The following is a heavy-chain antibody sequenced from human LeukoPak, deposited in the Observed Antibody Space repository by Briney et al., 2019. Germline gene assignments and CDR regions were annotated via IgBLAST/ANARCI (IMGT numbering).Heavy chain of an antibody. D-gene: IGHD3/OR15-3a*01. CDR2: ITSSSSNI. V-gene: IGHV3-21*01. J-gene: IGHJ4*02. CDR3: ARILSSGYYTGFDY. CDR1: GFTFSSYS. Sequence: GGSLRLSCAASGFTFSSYSMHWVRQAPGKGREWVSSITSSSSNILYVDSVKGRFTISRDNAKNSLYLQMNTLRAEDTAVYYCARILSSGYYTGFDYWGQGTLVTVSS.